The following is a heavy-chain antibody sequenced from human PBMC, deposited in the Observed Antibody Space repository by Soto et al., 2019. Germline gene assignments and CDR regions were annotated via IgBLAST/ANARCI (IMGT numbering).Heavy chain of an antibody. J-gene: IGHJ4*02. Sequence: GGSLRLSCAASGFTFSSYAMSWVRQAPGKGLEWVSAISGSGGSTYYADSVKGRFTTSRDNSKNTLYLQMNSLRAEDTAVYYCAKTSGWLGQSQVDYWGQGTLVTVSS. V-gene: IGHV3-23*01. CDR2: ISGSGGST. D-gene: IGHD6-19*01. CDR1: GFTFSSYA. CDR3: AKTSGWLGQSQVDY.